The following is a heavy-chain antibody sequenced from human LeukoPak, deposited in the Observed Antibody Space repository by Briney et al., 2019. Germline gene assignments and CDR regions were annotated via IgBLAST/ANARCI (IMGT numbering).Heavy chain of an antibody. CDR3: AKDNSIAVRIFDY. CDR1: GFTFSSYA. J-gene: IGHJ4*02. V-gene: IGHV3-23*01. CDR2: ISGTGGTT. Sequence: GGSLRLSCAASGFTFSSYAMTWVRQAPGKGLEWVSAISGTGGTTYYADSVKGRFTIPRDNSKNTLYLQMNSLRAEDTAIYYCAKDNSIAVRIFDYWGQGTLVTVSS. D-gene: IGHD6-6*01.